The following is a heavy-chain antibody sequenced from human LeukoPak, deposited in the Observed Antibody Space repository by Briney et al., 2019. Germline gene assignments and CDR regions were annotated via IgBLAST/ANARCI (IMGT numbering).Heavy chain of an antibody. V-gene: IGHV3-30-3*01. CDR3: AGYCSSTSCSLYYYYMDV. J-gene: IGHJ6*03. D-gene: IGHD2-2*01. CDR1: GFTFSSYA. CDR2: ISYDGSNK. Sequence: PGRSLRLSCAASGFTFSSYAMHWVRQAPGKGLEWVAVISYDGSNKYYADSVKGRFTISRDNSKNTLYLQMNGLRAEDTAVYYCAGYCSSTSCSLYYYYMDVWGKGTTVTVSS.